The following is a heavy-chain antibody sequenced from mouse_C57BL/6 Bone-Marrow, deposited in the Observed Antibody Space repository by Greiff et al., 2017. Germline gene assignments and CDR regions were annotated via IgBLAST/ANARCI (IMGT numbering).Heavy chain of an antibody. CDR3: ARDYGSSYWYFDV. V-gene: IGHV1-85*01. J-gene: IGHJ1*03. Sequence: QVQLQQSGPELVKPGASVKLSCKASGYTFTSYDINWVKQRPGQGLEWIGWIYPRDGSTKYNEKFKGKATLTVDTSSSTAYMELHSLPSEASAVYFCARDYGSSYWYFDVWGTGTTVTVSS. CDR2: IYPRDGST. D-gene: IGHD1-1*01. CDR1: GYTFTSYD.